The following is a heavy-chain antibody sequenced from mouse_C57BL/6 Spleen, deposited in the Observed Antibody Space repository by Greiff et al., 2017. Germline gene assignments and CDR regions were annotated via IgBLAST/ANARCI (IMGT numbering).Heavy chain of an antibody. V-gene: IGHV1-50*01. CDR1: GYTFTSYW. J-gene: IGHJ2*01. D-gene: IGHD2-5*01. Sequence: QVQLQQPGAELVKPGASVKLSCKASGYTFTSYWMQWVKQRPGQGLEWIGEIDPSDSYTNYNQKFKGKATLTVDTSSSTAYMQLSSLTSEDSAVYYCANSNYFDYWGKGTTLTVSS. CDR3: ANSNYFDY. CDR2: IDPSDSYT.